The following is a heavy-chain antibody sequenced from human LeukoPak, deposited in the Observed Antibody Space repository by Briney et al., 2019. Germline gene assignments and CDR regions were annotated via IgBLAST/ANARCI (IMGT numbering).Heavy chain of an antibody. D-gene: IGHD2-8*02. CDR1: GFRFSNAW. CDR3: AKDGPHTGGRSLLY. Sequence: GGSLRLSCAASGFRFSNAWMTWVRQAPGKGLEWVGLIKGKAGGETTHYAAPVKGRFTISRDDSRNTLYLQMNSLKTEDTALYYCAKDGPHTGGRSLLYWGQGTLVSVSS. J-gene: IGHJ4*02. V-gene: IGHV3-15*01. CDR2: IKGKAGGETT.